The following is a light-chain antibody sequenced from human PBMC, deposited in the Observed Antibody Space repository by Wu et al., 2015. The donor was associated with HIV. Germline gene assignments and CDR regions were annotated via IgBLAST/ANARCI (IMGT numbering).Light chain of an antibody. CDR2: KAS. J-gene: IGKJ1*01. CDR1: QSISSW. CDR3: QQYNSYPT. V-gene: IGKV1-5*03. Sequence: DIQMTQSPSTLSASVGDRVTITCRASQSISSWLAWYQQKPGKAPKLLIYKASYLESGVPSRFSGSGSGTEFTLTISSLQPDDFATYYCQQYNSYPTFGQRAKVEIK.